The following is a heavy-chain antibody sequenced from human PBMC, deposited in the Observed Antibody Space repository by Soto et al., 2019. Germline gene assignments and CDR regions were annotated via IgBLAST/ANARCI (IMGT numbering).Heavy chain of an antibody. CDR1: GFTFSSYW. D-gene: IGHD1-7*01. V-gene: IGHV4-34*01. CDR3: ARGSTTSINWFDP. CDR2: INHSGST. J-gene: IGHJ5*02. Sequence: PGGSLRLSCAASGFTFSSYWMSWIRQPPGKGLEWIGEINHSGSTNYNPSLKSRVTISVDTSKNQFSLKLSSVTAADTAVYYCARGSTTSINWFDPWGQGTLVTVSS.